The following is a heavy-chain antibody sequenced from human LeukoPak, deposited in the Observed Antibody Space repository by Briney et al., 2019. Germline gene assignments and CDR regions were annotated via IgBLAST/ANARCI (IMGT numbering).Heavy chain of an antibody. J-gene: IGHJ6*02. CDR2: IYYSGST. Sequence: SETLSLTCTVSGGSISSYYWSWIRQPPGKGLEWIGYIYYSGSTNYNPSLKSRVTISVDTSKNQFSLKLCSVTAADTAVYYCARGRYDFWSGYYVDGMDVWGQGTTVTVSS. CDR1: GGSISSYY. D-gene: IGHD3-3*01. V-gene: IGHV4-59*01. CDR3: ARGRYDFWSGYYVDGMDV.